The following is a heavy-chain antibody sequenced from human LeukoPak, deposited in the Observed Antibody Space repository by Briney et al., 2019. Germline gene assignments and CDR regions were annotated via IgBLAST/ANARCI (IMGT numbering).Heavy chain of an antibody. D-gene: IGHD3-22*01. CDR1: GFTFSSYW. CDR3: ARGDYYDSSGYNYYYYYMDV. J-gene: IGHJ6*03. Sequence: GGSLRLSCAASGFTFSSYWMHWVRQAPGKGLVWVSRINSDGSSTSYADSVKGRFTISRDNAKNTLYLQMNSLRAEDTAVYYCARGDYYDSSGYNYYYYYMDVWGKGTTVTVSS. V-gene: IGHV3-74*01. CDR2: INSDGSST.